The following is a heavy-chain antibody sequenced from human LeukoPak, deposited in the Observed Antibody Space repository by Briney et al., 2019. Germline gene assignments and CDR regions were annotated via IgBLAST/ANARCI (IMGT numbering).Heavy chain of an antibody. J-gene: IGHJ3*02. V-gene: IGHV4-61*02. CDR3: ARSYDYDDAFDI. CDR2: IYTSGST. Sequence: SETLSLTCTVSSGSISSGSYYWSWIRQPAGKGLEWIGRIYTSGSTNYNPSLKSRVTISVDTSKNQFSLKLSSVTAADTAVYYCARSYDYDDAFDIWGQGTMVTVSS. D-gene: IGHD3-16*01. CDR1: SGSISSGSYY.